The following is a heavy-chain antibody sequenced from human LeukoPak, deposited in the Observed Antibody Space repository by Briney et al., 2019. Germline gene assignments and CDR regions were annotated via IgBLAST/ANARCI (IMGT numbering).Heavy chain of an antibody. Sequence: PSETLSLTCTVSGGSISSYYWSWIRQPPGKGLEWIGYIYYSGSTNYNPSLKSRVTISVDTSKNQFSLKLSSVTAADTAVYYCARTGGNHYLDYWGQGTLVTVSS. CDR3: ARTGGNHYLDY. V-gene: IGHV4-59*01. D-gene: IGHD3-16*01. CDR1: GGSISSYY. CDR2: IYYSGST. J-gene: IGHJ4*02.